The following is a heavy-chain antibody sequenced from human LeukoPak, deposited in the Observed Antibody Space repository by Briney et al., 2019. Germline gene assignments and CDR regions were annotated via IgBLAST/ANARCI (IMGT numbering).Heavy chain of an antibody. V-gene: IGHV4-30-4*01. CDR2: IYYSGST. CDR3: ARGDIVEYFQH. J-gene: IGHJ1*01. Sequence: PSETLSLTCTVSGGSISSGDYYWSWIRQPPGKGLEWIGYIYYSGSTYYNPSLKSRVTISVDTSKNQFSLKLSSVTAADTAVYYCARGDIVEYFQHWGQGTLVTVSS. D-gene: IGHD2-15*01. CDR1: GGSISSGDYY.